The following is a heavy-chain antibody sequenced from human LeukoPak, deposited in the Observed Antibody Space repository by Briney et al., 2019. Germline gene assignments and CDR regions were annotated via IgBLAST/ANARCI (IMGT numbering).Heavy chain of an antibody. CDR2: ISAYNGNT. CDR3: ARRAVLMVYDSWFDP. CDR1: GYTFTSYG. D-gene: IGHD2-8*01. V-gene: IGHV1-18*01. Sequence: GASVKVSCTASGYTFTSYGISWVRQAPGQGLEWMGWISAYNGNTNYAQKLQGRVTMTTDTSTSTAYMELRSLRSDDTAVYYCARRAVLMVYDSWFDPWGQGTLVTVSS. J-gene: IGHJ5*02.